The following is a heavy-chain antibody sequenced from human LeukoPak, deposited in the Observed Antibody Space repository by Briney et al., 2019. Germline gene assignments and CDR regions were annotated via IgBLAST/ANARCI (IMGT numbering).Heavy chain of an antibody. J-gene: IGHJ4*02. V-gene: IGHV4-4*07. D-gene: IGHD3-22*01. CDR2: IYTSGST. CDR1: VGSISSYY. Sequence: SETLSLTCSVSVGSISSYYWSWIRQPAGKGLEWIRRIYTSGSTNYNPSLKSRVTMSVDTPKNQFSLKLSSVTAADTAVYYCARERYDSSGYYYEGAFDYWGQGTLVTVSS. CDR3: ARERYDSSGYYYEGAFDY.